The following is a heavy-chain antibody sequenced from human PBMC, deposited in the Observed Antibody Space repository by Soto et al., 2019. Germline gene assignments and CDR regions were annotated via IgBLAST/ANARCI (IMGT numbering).Heavy chain of an antibody. CDR2: IGGSGGDT. CDR1: GFTFGNYA. D-gene: IGHD2-8*01. V-gene: IGHV3-23*01. J-gene: IGHJ1*01. CDR3: ARCLGGEHCTNCRWHRFQH. Sequence: EVQLLESGGGLVQPGGSLRLSCAASGFTFGNYAMNWVRQAPGKGLEWFSNIGGSGGDTYYAGSVKGRFTISRDNSKNTMYLQMNSQRAEDTAVYDCARCLGGEHCTNCRWHRFQHWGQGTLVTVSS.